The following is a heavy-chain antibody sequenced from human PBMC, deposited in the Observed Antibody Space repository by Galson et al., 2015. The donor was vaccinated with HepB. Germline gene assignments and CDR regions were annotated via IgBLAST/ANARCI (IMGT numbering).Heavy chain of an antibody. Sequence: SLRLSCAASGFTFSSYAMHWVRQAPGKGLEWVAVISYDGSNKYYADSVKGRFTISRDNSKNTLYLQMNSLRAEDTAVYYCARDRGSGWGFDYCGQGTLVTVSS. V-gene: IGHV3-30*04. CDR1: GFTFSSYA. D-gene: IGHD3-10*01. J-gene: IGHJ4*02. CDR2: ISYDGSNK. CDR3: ARDRGSGWGFDY.